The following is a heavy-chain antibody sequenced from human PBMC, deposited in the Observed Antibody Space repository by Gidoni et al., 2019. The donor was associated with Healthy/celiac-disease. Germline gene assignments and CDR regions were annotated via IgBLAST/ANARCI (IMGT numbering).Heavy chain of an antibody. CDR1: GGTFSSYA. J-gene: IGHJ6*02. V-gene: IGHV1-69*06. CDR2: IIPIFGTA. Sequence: QVQLVQSGTEVKKPGSSVKVSCKASGGTFSSYAISWVRQAPGQGLEWMGGIIPIFGTANYAQKCQGRVTITADKSTSTAYMELSSLRSEDTAVYYCAREESDSGSYYQVPHYYYYGMDVWGQGTTVTVSS. D-gene: IGHD3-10*01. CDR3: AREESDSGSYYQVPHYYYYGMDV.